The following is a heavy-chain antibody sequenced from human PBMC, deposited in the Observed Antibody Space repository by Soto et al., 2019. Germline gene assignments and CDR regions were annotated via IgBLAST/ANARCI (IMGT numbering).Heavy chain of an antibody. CDR2: ISYDGTKK. CDR3: ANMAADPRFSEQLPYYFDY. Sequence: GGSLRLSCAASGFSFSSYGMHWVRQAPGKGLEWVAVISYDGTKKYYADSVKGRFTISRDNSKNTLHLQMNSLRAEDTALYYCANMAADPRFSEQLPYYFDYWGQGTLVTVSS. J-gene: IGHJ4*02. V-gene: IGHV3-30*18. D-gene: IGHD2-2*01. CDR1: GFSFSSYG.